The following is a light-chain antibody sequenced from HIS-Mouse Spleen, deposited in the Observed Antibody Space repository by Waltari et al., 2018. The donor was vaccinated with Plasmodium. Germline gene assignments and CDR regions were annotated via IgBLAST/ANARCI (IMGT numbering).Light chain of an antibody. CDR1: QSISSW. J-gene: IGKJ1*01. Sequence: DIQMTQSPSSLSASVGDRVTVTCRASQSISSWLDWYQQKPGKAPKLLIYNASSLQSGVPSRFSGSGSGTEFTLTISSLQPDDFATYYCQQHYSNSWTFGQGTKVEIK. V-gene: IGKV1-39*01. CDR2: NAS. CDR3: QQHYSNSWT.